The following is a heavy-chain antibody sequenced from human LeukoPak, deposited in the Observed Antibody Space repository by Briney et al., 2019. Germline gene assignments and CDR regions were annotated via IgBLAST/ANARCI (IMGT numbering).Heavy chain of an antibody. CDR2: ISSSSSTI. CDR1: GFTFSSYS. CDR3: ARGAQTYYYDSSGYYFTHLFDY. J-gene: IGHJ4*02. D-gene: IGHD3-22*01. V-gene: IGHV3-48*02. Sequence: GGSLRLSCAASGFTFSSYSMNWVRQAPGKGLEWVSYISSSSSTIYYADSVKGRFTISRDNAKNSLYLHMNSLRDEDTAVYYCARGAQTYYYDSSGYYFTHLFDYWGQGTLVTVSS.